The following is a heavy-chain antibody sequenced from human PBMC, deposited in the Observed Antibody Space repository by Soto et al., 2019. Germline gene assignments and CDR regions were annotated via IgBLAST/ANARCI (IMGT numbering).Heavy chain of an antibody. CDR2: IDPSDSYT. J-gene: IGHJ4*02. CDR3: ASTLGYCSGGSCFTAE. Sequence: GESLKISCKGSGYSFTSYWISWVRQMPGKGLEWMGRIDPSDSYTNYSPSFQGHVTISADKSISTAYLQWSSLKASDTAMYYCASTLGYCSGGSCFTAEWGQGTLVTVSS. CDR1: GYSFTSYW. D-gene: IGHD2-15*01. V-gene: IGHV5-10-1*01.